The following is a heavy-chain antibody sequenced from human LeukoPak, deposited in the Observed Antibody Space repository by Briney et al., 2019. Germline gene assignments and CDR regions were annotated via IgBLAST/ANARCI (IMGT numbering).Heavy chain of an antibody. J-gene: IGHJ4*02. CDR2: IDSGGSSI. V-gene: IGHV3-74*01. Sequence: PGGSLRLSCAASGFSFRSYWMHWVRQAPGEGLVWVSRIDSGGSSIGYADSVKGRFTVSRDNAKNTFYLQMNSLRAEDTAVYYCAREASLGLGYWGQGTLVTVSS. CDR3: AREASLGLGY. CDR1: GFSFRSYW.